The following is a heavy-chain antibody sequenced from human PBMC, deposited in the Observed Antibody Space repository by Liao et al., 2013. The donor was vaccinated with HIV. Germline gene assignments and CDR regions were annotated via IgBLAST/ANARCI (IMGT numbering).Heavy chain of an antibody. Sequence: QLQLQESASGLLKPSQTLSLTCAVSGGSISSAGYSWSWIRQPPGKGLEWIGYIYHGRSAYYNPSLKSRVTISEDSSKNQFSLNLTSVTAADTAVYYCAAGRDYFDYWGQGTLVTVSS. CDR3: AAGRDYFDY. CDR2: IYHGRSA. J-gene: IGHJ4*02. CDR1: GGSISSAGYS. V-gene: IGHV4-30-2*01. D-gene: IGHD1-26*01.